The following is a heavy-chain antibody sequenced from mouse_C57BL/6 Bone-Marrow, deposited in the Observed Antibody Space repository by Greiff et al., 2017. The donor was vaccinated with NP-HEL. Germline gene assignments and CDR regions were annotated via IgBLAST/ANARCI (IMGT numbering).Heavy chain of an antibody. D-gene: IGHD2-5*01. CDR2: ISDGGSYT. CDR1: GFTFSSYA. V-gene: IGHV5-4*03. J-gene: IGHJ2*01. CDR3: ATYSNYRGFFDY. Sequence: EVMLVESGGGLVKPGGSLKLSCAASGFTFSSYAMSWVRQTPEKRLEWVATISDGGSYTYYPDNVKGRFTISRDNAKNNLYLQMSHLKSEDTAMYYCATYSNYRGFFDYWGQGTTLTVSS.